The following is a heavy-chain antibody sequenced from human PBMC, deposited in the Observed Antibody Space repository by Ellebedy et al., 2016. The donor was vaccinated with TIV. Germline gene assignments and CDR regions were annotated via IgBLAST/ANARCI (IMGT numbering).Heavy chain of an antibody. CDR2: IHYSGTI. CDR1: GDSIISSY. D-gene: IGHD2-2*01. CDR3: ARHVGVSGQYLLRADYFDP. Sequence: SETLSLTXTVSGDSIISSYWTWFRQSPGKGLEWIGYIHYSGTINYNPSLKSRVSISADTSKNQYSLKLISVTAADTAIYYCARHVGVSGQYLLRADYFDPWGQGALVTVSS. J-gene: IGHJ5*02. V-gene: IGHV4-59*08.